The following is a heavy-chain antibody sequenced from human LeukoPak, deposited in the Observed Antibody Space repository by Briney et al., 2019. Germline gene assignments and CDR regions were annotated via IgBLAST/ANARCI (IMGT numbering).Heavy chain of an antibody. V-gene: IGHV3-30-3*02. CDR1: GFTFSSYA. Sequence: VQPGRSLRLSCAASGFTFSSYAMHWVRQAPGKGLEWVAVISYDGSNKYYADSVKGRFTISRDNSKNTLYLQMNSLRAEDTAVYYCAKHNIDYWGQGTLVTVSS. CDR2: ISYDGSNK. D-gene: IGHD1-1*01. CDR3: AKHNIDY. J-gene: IGHJ4*02.